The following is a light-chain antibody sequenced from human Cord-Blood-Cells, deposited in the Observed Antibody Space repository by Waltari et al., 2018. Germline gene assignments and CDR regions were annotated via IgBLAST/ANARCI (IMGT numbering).Light chain of an antibody. Sequence: DTQMTQPPSSLSASVGDRVTITCRASQSISSYLNWYQQKPGKAPKLLIYAASSLQSGVPSRFSPRRSGTDFTLTISSLQPAAFATYYCQQSYSTPWTFGQGTKVEIK. V-gene: IGKV1-39*01. CDR2: AAS. CDR1: QSISSY. J-gene: IGKJ1*01. CDR3: QQSYSTPWT.